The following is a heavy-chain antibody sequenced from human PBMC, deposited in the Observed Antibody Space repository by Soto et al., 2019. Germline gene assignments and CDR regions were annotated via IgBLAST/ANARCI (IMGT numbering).Heavy chain of an antibody. Sequence: LRPSCAASGFTFSSYGMHWVRQAPGKGLEWVAVISYDGSNKYYADSVKGRFTISRDNSKNTLYLQMNSLRAEDTAVYYCAKAQQRGNYGMDVWGQGTTVTVSS. CDR2: ISYDGSNK. CDR3: AKAQQRGNYGMDV. J-gene: IGHJ6*02. CDR1: GFTFSSYG. D-gene: IGHD6-25*01. V-gene: IGHV3-30*18.